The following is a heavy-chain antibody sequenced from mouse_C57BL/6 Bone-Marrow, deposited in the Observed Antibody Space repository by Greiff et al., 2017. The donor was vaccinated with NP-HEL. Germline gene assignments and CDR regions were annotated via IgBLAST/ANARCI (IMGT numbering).Heavy chain of an antibody. Sequence: VQLQQPGAELVKPGASVKVSCKASGYTFTSYWMHWVKQRPGQGLEWIGRLHPSDSDTNYNQKFKGKATLTVDKSSSTAYMQLTSLTSEDSAVYDCAIYDHEDYLDDWGQGTTVTVSS. CDR3: AIYDHEDYLDD. CDR1: GYTFTSYW. V-gene: IGHV1-74*01. D-gene: IGHD2-4*01. J-gene: IGHJ2*01. CDR2: LHPSDSDT.